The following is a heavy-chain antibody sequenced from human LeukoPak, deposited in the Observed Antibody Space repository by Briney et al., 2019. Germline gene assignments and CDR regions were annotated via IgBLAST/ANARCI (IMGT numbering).Heavy chain of an antibody. Sequence: GGSLRLSCAASGFTFSSYGMHWVRQAPGKGLEWVAVISYDGSNKYYADSVKGRFTISRDNSKNSLYLQMNSLRAEDTAVYYCAKVEGPPDYWGQGTLVTVSS. V-gene: IGHV3-30*18. CDR3: AKVEGPPDY. D-gene: IGHD3-3*01. J-gene: IGHJ4*02. CDR1: GFTFSSYG. CDR2: ISYDGSNK.